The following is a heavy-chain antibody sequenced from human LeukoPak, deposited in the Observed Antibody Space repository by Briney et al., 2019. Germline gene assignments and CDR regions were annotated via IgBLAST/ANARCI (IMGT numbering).Heavy chain of an antibody. Sequence: PGGSLRLPCAASGFTFSSYGMHWVRQAPGKGLEWVAVIWYDGSNKYYADSVKGRFTISRDNSKNTLYLQMNSLRAEDTAVYYCARAPPEYYYDSSGYLGHWGQGTLVTVSS. CDR3: ARAPPEYYYDSSGYLGH. J-gene: IGHJ4*02. V-gene: IGHV3-33*01. D-gene: IGHD3-22*01. CDR1: GFTFSSYG. CDR2: IWYDGSNK.